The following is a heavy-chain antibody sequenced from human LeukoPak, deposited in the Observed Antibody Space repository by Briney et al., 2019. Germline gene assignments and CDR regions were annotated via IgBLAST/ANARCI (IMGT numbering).Heavy chain of an antibody. CDR1: GGSFSGYY. CDR3: ARGAGYDYYYYYYMDV. Sequence: SETLSLTCAVYGGSFSGYYWSWIRQPPGKGLEWIGEINHSGSTNYNPSLKSRVTISVDTSKNQFSLKLSSVTAADTAVYCCARGAGYDYYYYYYMDVWGKGTTVTVSS. CDR2: INHSGST. V-gene: IGHV4-34*01. D-gene: IGHD5-12*01. J-gene: IGHJ6*03.